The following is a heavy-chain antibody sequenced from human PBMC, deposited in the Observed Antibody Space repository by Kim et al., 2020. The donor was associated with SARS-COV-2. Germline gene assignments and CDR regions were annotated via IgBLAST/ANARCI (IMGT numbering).Heavy chain of an antibody. Sequence: GGSLRLSCAASGFTFSSHDMHWVRQDTGKGLEWVSGIGADGDTYYLGSVRGRFTISRENAKNSLYLQMNSLTVGDTAVYYCVRDLSGSNYYYGMDVWGQGTTVTVSS. CDR1: GFTFSSHD. V-gene: IGHV3-13*01. CDR2: IGADGDT. J-gene: IGHJ6*02. D-gene: IGHD1-26*01. CDR3: VRDLSGSNYYYGMDV.